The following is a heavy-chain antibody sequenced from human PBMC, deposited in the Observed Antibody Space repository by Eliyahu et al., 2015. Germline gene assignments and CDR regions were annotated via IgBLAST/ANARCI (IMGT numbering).Heavy chain of an antibody. J-gene: IGHJ4*02. D-gene: IGHD6-19*01. CDR2: ISYDGSNK. CDR3: ATYSLVATEAVAVAFDY. Sequence: QVQLVESGGGVVQPGRSLRLSCAASGFTFXXXXMHWVRQAPGKGLGWVAGISYDGSNKYYADSVKGRFTISRDNSKNTLYLQMNSLRAEDTAVYYCATYSLVATEAVAVAFDYWGQGTLVTVSS. V-gene: IGHV3-30-3*01. CDR1: GFTFXXXX.